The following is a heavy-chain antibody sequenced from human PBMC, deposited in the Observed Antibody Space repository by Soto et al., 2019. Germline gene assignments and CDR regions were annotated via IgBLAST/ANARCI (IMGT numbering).Heavy chain of an antibody. J-gene: IGHJ4*02. Sequence: QVQLVESGGGVVPPGRSLRLSCAASGFTFSSYGMHWVRQAPGKGLEWVAVISYDGSNKYYADSVKGRFTISRDNSKNTLYLQMNSLRAEDTAVYYCAKGGGNLPHDYWGQGTLVTVSS. V-gene: IGHV3-30*18. CDR3: AKGGGNLPHDY. CDR1: GFTFSSYG. D-gene: IGHD3-3*01. CDR2: ISYDGSNK.